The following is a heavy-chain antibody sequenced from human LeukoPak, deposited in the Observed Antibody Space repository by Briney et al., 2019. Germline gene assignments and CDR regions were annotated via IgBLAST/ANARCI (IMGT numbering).Heavy chain of an antibody. CDR1: GFTFNSYA. Sequence: GGSLRLSCAASGFTFNSYAMSWVRQAPGKGLEWVSAISGSGGSTYYADSVKGRFTISRDNSKNTLYLQMNSLRAEDTAVYYCAKDGWGVFFERPDYWGQGTLVTVSS. CDR3: AKDGWGVFFERPDY. D-gene: IGHD6-19*01. V-gene: IGHV3-23*01. CDR2: ISGSGGST. J-gene: IGHJ4*02.